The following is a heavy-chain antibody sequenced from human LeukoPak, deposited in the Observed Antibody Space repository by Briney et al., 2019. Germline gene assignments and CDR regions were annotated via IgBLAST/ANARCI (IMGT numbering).Heavy chain of an antibody. Sequence: SETLSLTCTVSGGSISSYYWSWIRQPAGKGLEWIGRIYTSGSTNYNPSLKSRVTMSVDTSKNQFSLKLSSVTAADTAVYYCARDPGYSYGGPHDYMDVWGKGTTVPVSS. CDR2: IYTSGST. J-gene: IGHJ6*03. CDR3: ARDPGYSYGGPHDYMDV. D-gene: IGHD5-18*01. CDR1: GGSISSYY. V-gene: IGHV4-4*07.